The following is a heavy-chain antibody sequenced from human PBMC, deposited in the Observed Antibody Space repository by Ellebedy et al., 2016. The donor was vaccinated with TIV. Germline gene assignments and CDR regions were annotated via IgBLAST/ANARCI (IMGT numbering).Heavy chain of an antibody. Sequence: GESLKISCAASGFSVSSNYMNWVRQASGRGLEWVSLFYSDGTTFYTDSVKGRFTISRDNSKNTLYLQMSTPRAEDTAVYYCARASMLRGVPDYWGQGTLVTVSS. J-gene: IGHJ4*02. CDR1: GFSVSSNY. D-gene: IGHD3-10*01. V-gene: IGHV3-53*01. CDR2: FYSDGTT. CDR3: ARASMLRGVPDY.